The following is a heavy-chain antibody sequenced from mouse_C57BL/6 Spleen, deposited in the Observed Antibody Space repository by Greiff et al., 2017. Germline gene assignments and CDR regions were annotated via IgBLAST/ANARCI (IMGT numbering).Heavy chain of an antibody. CDR1: GYSITSGYY. Sequence: EVQGLEPGPGLVKPSPSLSLTCSVTGYSITSGYYWYWIRKFPGNNLEWMGYIRYDGSNNYNPYLKNRISITLDTSKIQFCLKMNSVTAEDTATCYSAREGNYFDYWGQGTTLTVSS. V-gene: IGHV3-6*01. J-gene: IGHJ2*01. CDR3: AREGNYFDY. CDR2: IRYDGSN.